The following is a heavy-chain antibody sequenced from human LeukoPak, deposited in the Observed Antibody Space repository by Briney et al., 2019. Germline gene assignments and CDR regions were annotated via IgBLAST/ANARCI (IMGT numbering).Heavy chain of an antibody. J-gene: IGHJ6*04. CDR1: GYSISSGYY. CDR2: IYHSGST. V-gene: IGHV4-38-2*02. Sequence: SETLSLTCAVSGYSISSGYYWGWIRQPPGKGLEWIGSIYHSGSTYYNPSLKSRVTISVDTSKNQFSLKLSSVTAADTAVYYCARELYGSSWLGPTWYYGMDVWGKGTTVTVSS. D-gene: IGHD6-13*01. CDR3: ARELYGSSWLGPTWYYGMDV.